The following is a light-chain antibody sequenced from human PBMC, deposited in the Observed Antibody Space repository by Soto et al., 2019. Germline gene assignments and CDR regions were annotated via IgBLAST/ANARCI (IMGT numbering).Light chain of an antibody. CDR1: QSVRSY. CDR3: QQRSSGWT. CDR2: DAS. Sequence: ENVLTQSPATLSLSPGDRATLSCRASQSVRSYLAWYQQKPGQAPRLLISDASNRATCVPARFSGSGSGTDFTLTISSLEPEDLAVYYCQQRSSGWTFGPGTKVEI. V-gene: IGKV3-11*01. J-gene: IGKJ1*01.